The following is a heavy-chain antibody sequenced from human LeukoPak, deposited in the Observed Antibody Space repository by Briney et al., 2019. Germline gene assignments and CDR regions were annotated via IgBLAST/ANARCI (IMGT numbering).Heavy chain of an antibody. J-gene: IGHJ4*02. V-gene: IGHV1-69*13. CDR2: IIPIFGKA. CDR3: ARGWLAETTVVTPYNF. Sequence: GASVKVSCKASGGTFSNYAINWVRQAPGQGLEWMGGIIPIFGKAKYAQRFQGRVTITADESTRTAYMELSSLRSEDTAVYYCARGWLAETTVVTPYNFWGRGPLASVSS. CDR1: GGTFSNYA. D-gene: IGHD4-23*01.